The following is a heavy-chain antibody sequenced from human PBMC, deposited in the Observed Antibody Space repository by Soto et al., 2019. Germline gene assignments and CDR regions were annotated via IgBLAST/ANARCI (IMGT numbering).Heavy chain of an antibody. CDR3: AKARKVEYSRSGGMDV. CDR2: ISYDGSNK. V-gene: IGHV3-30*18. CDR1: GFTFSSYG. J-gene: IGHJ6*02. Sequence: QVQLVESGGGVVQPWRSLRLSCAASGFTFSSYGMHWVRQAPGKGLEWVAVISYDGSNKYYADSVKGRFTISRDNSKNTLYLQMTSLRAEDTAVYYCAKARKVEYSRSGGMDVWGQWTTVTVSS. D-gene: IGHD6-6*01.